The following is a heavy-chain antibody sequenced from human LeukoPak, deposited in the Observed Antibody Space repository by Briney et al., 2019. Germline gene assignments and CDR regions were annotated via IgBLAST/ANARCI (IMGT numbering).Heavy chain of an antibody. CDR1: GFTFSSYG. D-gene: IGHD3-9*01. CDR3: ARDSGGYFDRNHFGY. J-gene: IGHJ4*02. CDR2: ISSSSSYI. Sequence: GGSLRLSCTASGFTFSSYGMNWVRQAPGKGLEWVSFISSSSSYIYYADSVKGRFTISRDNAKNSLYLQMNSLRAEDTAVYYCARDSGGYFDRNHFGYWGQGTLVTVSS. V-gene: IGHV3-21*01.